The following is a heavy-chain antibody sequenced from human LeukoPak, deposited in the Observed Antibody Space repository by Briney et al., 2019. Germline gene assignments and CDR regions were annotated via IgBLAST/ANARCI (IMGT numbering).Heavy chain of an antibody. CDR1: GFMISTYW. Sequence: PGGSLRLSCAASGFMISTYWMHWVRQAPGKGLVWVSRIKSDGSTTTYADSVKGRFTISRDNAKNTVSLQMNSLRDEDTAIYYCASAVGTTTASFYYGMDVWGQGTTVTVSS. D-gene: IGHD1-26*01. J-gene: IGHJ6*02. CDR3: ASAVGTTTASFYYGMDV. CDR2: IKSDGSTT. V-gene: IGHV3-74*03.